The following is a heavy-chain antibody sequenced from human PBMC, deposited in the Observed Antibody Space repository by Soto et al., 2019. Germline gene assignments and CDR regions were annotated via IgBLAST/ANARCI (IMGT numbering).Heavy chain of an antibody. CDR2: IYHSGST. CDR1: GGSLSNDD. V-gene: IGHV4-34*01. J-gene: IGHJ4*02. Sequence: ATLSLTSAVPGGSLSNDDWSWIRQPPGKGLEWIGEIYHSGSTNYNPSLKSRVTISVDTSKNQFYLKLSSVTAADTAVYYCATSKIYFFKSDGSHNVPLGLRGQGTLVTVSS. CDR3: ATSKIYFFKSDGSHNVPLGL. D-gene: IGHD3-10*01.